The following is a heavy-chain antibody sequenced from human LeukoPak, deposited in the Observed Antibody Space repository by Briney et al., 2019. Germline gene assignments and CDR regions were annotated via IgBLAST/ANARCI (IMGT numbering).Heavy chain of an antibody. J-gene: IGHJ4*02. CDR3: ARRPGYYYDSSGYLGY. CDR2: IYNSGTT. V-gene: IGHV4-59*08. D-gene: IGHD3-22*01. CDR1: GASISSYY. Sequence: SETLSLTCTVSGASISSYYWSWIRQPPGKGLEWIGYIYNSGTTNYNPSLKSRVTISVDTSKNQFSLKLNSVTAADTAVYFCARRPGYYYDSSGYLGYWGQGTLVTVSS.